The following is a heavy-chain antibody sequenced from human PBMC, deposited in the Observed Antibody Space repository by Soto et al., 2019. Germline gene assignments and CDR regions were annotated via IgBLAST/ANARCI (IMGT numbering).Heavy chain of an antibody. D-gene: IGHD6-6*01. Sequence: SVKVSCKASGFTFTSSAVQWVRQARGQRLEWIGWIVVGSGNTNYAQKFQERVTITRDMSTSTAYMELSSLRSEDTAVYYCAALTVPGYYHYGMDVWGQGTTVTVSS. CDR3: AALTVPGYYHYGMDV. CDR1: GFTFTSSA. CDR2: IVVGSGNT. J-gene: IGHJ6*02. V-gene: IGHV1-58*01.